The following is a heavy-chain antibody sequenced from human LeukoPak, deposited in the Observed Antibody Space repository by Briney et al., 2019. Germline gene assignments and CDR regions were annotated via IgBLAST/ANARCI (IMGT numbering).Heavy chain of an antibody. Sequence: PGGSLRLSCAASGFTFSGSAMHWVRQAPGKGLEWVGRIRSKANSYATAYAASVKGRFTISRNDSKNTAYLQMNSLKTEDTAVYYCTTASGSYPRGYYYGMDVWGQGTTVTVSS. J-gene: IGHJ6*02. D-gene: IGHD1-26*01. CDR3: TTASGSYPRGYYYGMDV. V-gene: IGHV3-73*01. CDR2: IRSKANSYAT. CDR1: GFTFSGSA.